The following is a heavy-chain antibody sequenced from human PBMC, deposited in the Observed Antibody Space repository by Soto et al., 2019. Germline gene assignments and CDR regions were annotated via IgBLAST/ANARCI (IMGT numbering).Heavy chain of an antibody. D-gene: IGHD5-18*01. CDR3: ARGNVDTAMVTDYYYGMDV. J-gene: IGHJ6*02. V-gene: IGHV3-30-3*01. Sequence: GGSLSLSCAPSGFTSTTSAMHLVLQARGNGLEWVAVISYDGSNKYYADSVKGRFTISRDNSKNTLYLQMNSLRAEDTAVYYCARGNVDTAMVTDYYYGMDVWGQGTTVTVSS. CDR2: ISYDGSNK. CDR1: GFTSTTSA.